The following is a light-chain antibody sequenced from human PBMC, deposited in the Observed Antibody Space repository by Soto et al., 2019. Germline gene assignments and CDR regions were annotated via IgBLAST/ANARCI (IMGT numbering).Light chain of an antibody. J-gene: IGLJ1*01. CDR3: CSYASTSPYV. CDR2: GAI. Sequence: QSALTQPASVSGSPGQSITISCIGTSSDVGSSDLVSWYQQHPDTAPKLLIYGAIKRPSGVSTRFSGSKSGYTSSLTISGLQAEDEADYYCCSYASTSPYVFGTGTKVTVL. V-gene: IGLV2-23*01. CDR1: SSDVGSSDL.